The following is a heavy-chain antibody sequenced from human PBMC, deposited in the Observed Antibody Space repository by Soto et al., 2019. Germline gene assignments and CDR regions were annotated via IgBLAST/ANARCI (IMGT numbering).Heavy chain of an antibody. CDR2: MNPNSGNT. CDR3: ARGSREVLGDAFDI. V-gene: IGHV1-8*01. D-gene: IGHD3-16*01. Sequence: ASVKVSCKASGYTFTSYDINWVRQATGQGLEWMGWMNPNSGNTGYAQKFQGRVTMTRNTSISTAYMELSSLRSEDTAVYHCARGSREVLGDAFDIWGQGTMVTV. CDR1: GYTFTSYD. J-gene: IGHJ3*02.